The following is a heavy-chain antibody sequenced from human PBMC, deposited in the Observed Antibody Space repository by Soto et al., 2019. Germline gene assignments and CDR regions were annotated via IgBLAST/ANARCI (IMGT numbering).Heavy chain of an antibody. Sequence: EVQLVESGGGLVQPGGSLRLSCAASGFIVSNNYMSWVRQAPGKGLEWVSVIYSGGSTYYADSVQGRLTISRDNSKNTLYLQMNSLRAEDKAVYYCATYGSWRNNPPDYWGQGTLVIVSS. V-gene: IGHV3-66*01. D-gene: IGHD3-10*01. J-gene: IGHJ4*02. CDR1: GFIVSNNY. CDR2: IYSGGST. CDR3: ATYGSWRNNPPDY.